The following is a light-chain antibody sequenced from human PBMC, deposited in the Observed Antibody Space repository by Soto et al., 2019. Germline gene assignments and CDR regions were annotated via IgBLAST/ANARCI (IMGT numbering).Light chain of an antibody. CDR1: QSISKY. CDR3: HQSYRTPYT. J-gene: IGKJ2*01. Sequence: DIQMTQSPSSLSASVGDRVTITCRASQSISKYLNWYQQKPGKAPSLLMYAVSSLQGGVPPRFSGSTSGTNFSLTSAGLQREDFATSHCHQSYRTPYTFGQGTKLEI. V-gene: IGKV1-39*01. CDR2: AVS.